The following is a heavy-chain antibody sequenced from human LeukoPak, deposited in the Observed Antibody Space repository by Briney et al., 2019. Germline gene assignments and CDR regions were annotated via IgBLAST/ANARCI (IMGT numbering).Heavy chain of an antibody. CDR3: AGSYDYVWGSYLVKHFDY. Sequence: AGGSLSLSCAASGFSFSSYSMNWVRQAPGKGLEWVSYINSDGRSIYHADSVKGRFTISRDNAKNSLYLQMNSLRDEDTAVYYCAGSYDYVWGSYLVKHFDYWGQGTLVTVSS. D-gene: IGHD3-16*01. J-gene: IGHJ4*02. V-gene: IGHV3-48*02. CDR1: GFSFSSYS. CDR2: INSDGRSI.